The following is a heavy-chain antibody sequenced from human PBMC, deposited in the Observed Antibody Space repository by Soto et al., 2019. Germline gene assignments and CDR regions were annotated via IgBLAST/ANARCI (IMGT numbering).Heavy chain of an antibody. D-gene: IGHD2-15*01. CDR1: GGTFSSYA. V-gene: IGHV1-69*01. CDR2: IIPIFCTA. CDR3: ARDLCGRSCSEYFQH. Sequence: QVQLVQSGAEVKKPGSSVKVSCKASGGTFSSYAISWVRQAPGQGLEWMGGIIPIFCTANYAQKFQGRVTITADESTSTAYMELSSLRSEDTAVYYCARDLCGRSCSEYFQHWGQGTLVTVSS. J-gene: IGHJ1*01.